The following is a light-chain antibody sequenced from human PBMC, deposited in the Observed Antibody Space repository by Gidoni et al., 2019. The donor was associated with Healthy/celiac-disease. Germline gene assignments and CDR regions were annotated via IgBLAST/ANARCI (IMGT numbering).Light chain of an antibody. CDR1: SSNIGAGYD. J-gene: IGLJ1*01. CDR3: QSYDSSLSAYV. V-gene: IGLV1-40*01. CDR2: VNS. Sequence: QSVLTQPPSVSGAPGQRITISCTGSSSNIGAGYDVHWYQQLPGTAPKLLIYVNSNRPSGVPDRFSGSKSVTSASLAITGLQAEDEADYYCQSYDSSLSAYVFGTGTKVTVL.